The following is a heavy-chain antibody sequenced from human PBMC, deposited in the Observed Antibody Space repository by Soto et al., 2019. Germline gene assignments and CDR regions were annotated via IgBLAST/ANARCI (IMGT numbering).Heavy chain of an antibody. V-gene: IGHV1-69*13. CDR1: GGTFGSYA. J-gene: IGHJ4*02. Sequence: GASVKVSCKASGGTFGSYAISWVRQAPGQGLEWMGGIIPIFGTANYAQKFQGRVTITADESTSTAYMKLSSLRSEDTAVYYCAREAAAAGTNPFDYWGQGTLVTVSS. D-gene: IGHD6-13*01. CDR2: IIPIFGTA. CDR3: AREAAAAGTNPFDY.